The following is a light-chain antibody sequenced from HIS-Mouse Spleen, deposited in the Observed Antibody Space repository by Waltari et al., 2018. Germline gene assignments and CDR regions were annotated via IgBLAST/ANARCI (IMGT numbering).Light chain of an antibody. CDR2: EGM. J-gene: IGLJ2*01. CDR1: SSDVGSYNL. Sequence: QSALTQPASVSGSPGQSITISCTGTSSDVGSYNLVSWYQQHPGKAPKLMIYEGMKRPSGVSNRFSGAKSGNTASLTISGLQAEDEADYYCCSYAGSSTWVFGGGTKLTVL. CDR3: CSYAGSSTWV. V-gene: IGLV2-23*01.